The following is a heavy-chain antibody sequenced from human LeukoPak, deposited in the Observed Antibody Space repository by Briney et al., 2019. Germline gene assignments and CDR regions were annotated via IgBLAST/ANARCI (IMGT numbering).Heavy chain of an antibody. V-gene: IGHV1-18*01. CDR3: ARDIGSASFQAGYHYYYMDV. J-gene: IGHJ6*03. Sequence: ASVKVSCMASGFTFTSFGFSWVRQAPGQGLQWMGWINGYNGNTEYAQNLQGRVSMTRDISTSTVYMQLTSLRSDDTAVYYCARDIGSASFQAGYHYYYMDVWGEGTTVTVSS. D-gene: IGHD6-19*01. CDR1: GFTFTSFG. CDR2: INGYNGNT.